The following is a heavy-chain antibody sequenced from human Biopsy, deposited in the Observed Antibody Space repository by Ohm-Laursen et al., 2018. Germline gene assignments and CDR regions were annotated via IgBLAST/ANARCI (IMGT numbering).Heavy chain of an antibody. D-gene: IGHD4-11*01. Sequence: GTLSLTCTVSGDSISSDFWSWIWQTPGKGLEWIGYISYTGDTNYNPSLESRITISLDTSKNQFSLMLSSVTAADTAVYYCARSNGYGDYRFDDWGQGTLVTVAS. V-gene: IGHV4-59*01. CDR3: ARSNGYGDYRFDD. CDR2: ISYTGDT. J-gene: IGHJ4*02. CDR1: GDSISSDF.